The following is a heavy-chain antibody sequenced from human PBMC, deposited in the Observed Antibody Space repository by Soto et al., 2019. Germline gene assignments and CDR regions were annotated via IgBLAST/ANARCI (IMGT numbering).Heavy chain of an antibody. J-gene: IGHJ6*03. V-gene: IGHV3-23*01. CDR2: ISGSGGST. D-gene: IGHD3-10*01. CDR1: GFTFSSYA. CDR3: ANTYEPGEYYYSYMDV. Sequence: GGSLRPSCAASGFTFSSYATSWVRQAPGKGLEWVSAISGSGGSTYYADSVKGRFTISRDNSKNTLYLQMNSLRAEDTAVYYCANTYEPGEYYYSYMDVWGKGTTVTVSS.